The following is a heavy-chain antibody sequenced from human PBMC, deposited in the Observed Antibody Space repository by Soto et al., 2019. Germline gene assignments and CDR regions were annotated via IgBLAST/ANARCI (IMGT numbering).Heavy chain of an antibody. CDR1: GFTFSSYS. J-gene: IGHJ3*02. Sequence: EVQLVESGGGLVKPGGSLRLSCAASGFTFSSYSMNWVRQAPGKGLEWVSSISSSSSYIYYADSVKGRFTISRDNAKKSLYRQMNSMRAEDTAVYYCARDQLGYCSSTSCSHLGAFDIWGQGTMVTVSS. CDR2: ISSSSSYI. V-gene: IGHV3-21*01. CDR3: ARDQLGYCSSTSCSHLGAFDI. D-gene: IGHD2-2*01.